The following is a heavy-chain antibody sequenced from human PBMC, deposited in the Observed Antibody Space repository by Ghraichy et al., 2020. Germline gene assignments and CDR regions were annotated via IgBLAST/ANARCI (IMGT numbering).Heavy chain of an antibody. J-gene: IGHJ6*02. CDR3: AWGGQLVPNSPKPNYYYYGMDV. Sequence: SETLSLTCAVYGGSFSGYYWSWIRQPPGKGLEWIGEINHSGSTNYNPSLKSRVTISVDTSKNQFSLKLSSVTAADTAVYYCAWGGQLVPNSPKPNYYYYGMDVWGQGTTVTVSS. D-gene: IGHD6-6*01. CDR1: GGSFSGYY. CDR2: INHSGST. V-gene: IGHV4-34*01.